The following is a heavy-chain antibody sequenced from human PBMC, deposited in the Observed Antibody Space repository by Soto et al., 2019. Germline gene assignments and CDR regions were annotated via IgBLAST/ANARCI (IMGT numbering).Heavy chain of an antibody. CDR1: GYIFATYW. Sequence: GETLKISCQASGYIFATYWIGCVRQEPGKGLEWMGLIYPGDSDTNYNPSFQGRVTISADMSINTAYLQWNSLKASDTAIYFCAKLSMVDSFDLWGQGTLVTVSS. CDR3: AKLSMVDSFDL. D-gene: IGHD2-8*01. V-gene: IGHV5-51*01. J-gene: IGHJ3*01. CDR2: IYPGDSDT.